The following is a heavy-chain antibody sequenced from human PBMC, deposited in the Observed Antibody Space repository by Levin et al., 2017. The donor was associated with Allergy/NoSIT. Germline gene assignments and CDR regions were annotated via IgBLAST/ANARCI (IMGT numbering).Heavy chain of an antibody. CDR2: ISYDGSNK. V-gene: IGHV3-30*04. D-gene: IGHD6-13*01. CDR3: ARDIIAAAGHNWFDP. J-gene: IGHJ5*02. CDR1: GFTFSSYA. Sequence: LSLTCAASGFTFSSYAMHWVRQAPGKGLEWVAVISYDGSNKYYADSVKGRFTISRDNSKNTLYLQMNSLRAEDTAVYYCARDIIAAAGHNWFDPWGQGTLVTVSS.